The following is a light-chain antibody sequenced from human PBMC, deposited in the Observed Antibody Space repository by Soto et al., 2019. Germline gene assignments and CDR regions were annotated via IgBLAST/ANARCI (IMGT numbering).Light chain of an antibody. CDR3: GTWDSILSAVV. CDR1: SSNIGNNY. V-gene: IGLV1-51*02. Sequence: QSVLTQPPSVSAAPGQKVTISCSGSSSNIGNNYVSWYQQLPGTAPKPLIYENNKRPSGIPDRFSGSKSGTSATLGITGLQAGDKANYYGGTWDSILSAVVFGIGPKVTVL. J-gene: IGLJ1*01. CDR2: ENN.